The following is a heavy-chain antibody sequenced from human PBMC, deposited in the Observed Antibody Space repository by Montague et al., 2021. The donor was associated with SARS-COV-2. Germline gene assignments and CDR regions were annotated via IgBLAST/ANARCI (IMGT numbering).Heavy chain of an antibody. CDR2: IYYGGST. CDR3: ARVFPDWDCFSSYFDY. Sequence: SETLSLTCTVSGGSISSGVYYWSWIRQPPGKGLEWIGYIYYGGSTNYNPSLKSRVTLSADTSKNQFSLKLSSVTAADTAVYYCARVFPDWDCFSSYFDYWGQGTLVTVSS. D-gene: IGHD2-21*01. CDR1: GGSISSGVYY. V-gene: IGHV4-61*08. J-gene: IGHJ4*02.